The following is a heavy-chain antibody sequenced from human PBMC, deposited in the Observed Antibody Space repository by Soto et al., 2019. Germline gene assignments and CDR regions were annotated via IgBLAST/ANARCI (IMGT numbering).Heavy chain of an antibody. J-gene: IGHJ4*02. CDR2: INPNSGGT. V-gene: IGHV1-2*04. CDR1: GYTFTGYY. D-gene: IGHD6-19*01. CDR3: ARAYSSGWYLSY. Sequence: ASVKVSCKASGYTFTGYYMHWVRQAPGQGLEWMGWINPNSGGTNYAQKLQGWVTMTRDTSISTAYMELSRLRSDDTAVYYCARAYSSGWYLSYWGQGTLVTVSS.